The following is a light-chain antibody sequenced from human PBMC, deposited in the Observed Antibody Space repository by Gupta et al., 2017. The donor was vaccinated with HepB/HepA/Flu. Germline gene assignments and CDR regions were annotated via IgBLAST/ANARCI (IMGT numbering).Light chain of an antibody. Sequence: QSVLTQPPSASGTPGQRATISCSGSSVNIGSNTVNWYQHFPGTAPKLLIHSNTQRPSGVPARFSGSKSGTSASLVISGLQSEDEADYYCTTWDDSLSGRLFGGGTKLTVL. V-gene: IGLV1-44*01. J-gene: IGLJ3*02. CDR2: SNT. CDR1: SVNIGSNT. CDR3: TTWDDSLSGRL.